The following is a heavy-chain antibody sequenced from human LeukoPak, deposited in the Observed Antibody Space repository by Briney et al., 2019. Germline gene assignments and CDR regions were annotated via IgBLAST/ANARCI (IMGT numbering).Heavy chain of an antibody. D-gene: IGHD2-21*02. V-gene: IGHV4-4*07. CDR1: GGSISSYY. J-gene: IGHJ4*02. Sequence: SETLSLTCTVAGGSISSYYWSWIRQPAGKGLEWIGRIYTSGSTNYNASLKSRVSMSVETSKNQFSLKLSSVTAADTAVYYCARLGGDFYFDYWGQGTLVTVSS. CDR3: ARLGGDFYFDY. CDR2: IYTSGST.